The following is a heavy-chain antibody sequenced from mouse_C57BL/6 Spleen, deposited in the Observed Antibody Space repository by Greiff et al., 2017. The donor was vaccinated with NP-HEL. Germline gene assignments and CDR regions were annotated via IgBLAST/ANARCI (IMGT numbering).Heavy chain of an antibody. D-gene: IGHD2-4*01. CDR1: GYTFTSYW. CDR2: IHPNSGST. CDR3: ARYDSDHNFDY. J-gene: IGHJ2*01. Sequence: QVQLQQPGAELVKPGASVKLSCKASGYTFTSYWMHWVKQRPGQGLEWIGMIHPNSGSTNYNEKFKSKATLTVDKSSSTAYMQLSSLTSEDSAVYYCARYDSDHNFDYWGQGTTLTVSS. V-gene: IGHV1-64*01.